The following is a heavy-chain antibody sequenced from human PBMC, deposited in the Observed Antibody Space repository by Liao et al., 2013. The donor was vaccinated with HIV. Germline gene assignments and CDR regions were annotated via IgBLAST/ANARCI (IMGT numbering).Heavy chain of an antibody. CDR2: IYSGGSP. J-gene: IGHJ3*02. V-gene: IGHV4-39*07. CDR3: ARDRGGFHDAFDI. D-gene: IGHD2-21*01. CDR1: GDSISSSSHY. Sequence: QLQLQESGPGLVKPSETLSLTCTVSGDSISSSSHYWVWIRQPPGKGLEWIGSIYSGGSPYYSPSLKSRVSISVDTSKNHFSLRLNSVTAADTAVYYCARDRGGFHDAFDIWGQGTMVTVSS.